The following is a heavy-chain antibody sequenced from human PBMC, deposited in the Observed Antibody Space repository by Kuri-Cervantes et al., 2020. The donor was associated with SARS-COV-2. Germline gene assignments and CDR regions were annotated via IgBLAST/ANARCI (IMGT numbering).Heavy chain of an antibody. CDR1: GYTFTRYV. Sequence: ASVTVSCKSTGYTFTRYVNSWVRQAPAQGLEWMGWISAYNGNTNYAQKLQGRVTMTTDTSTRTVYLELSSLRSEDTAVYYCARDEGRYSYGRYSKFDYWGQGTLVTVSS. J-gene: IGHJ4*02. CDR3: ARDEGRYSYGRYSKFDY. CDR2: ISAYNGNT. V-gene: IGHV1-18*01. D-gene: IGHD5-18*01.